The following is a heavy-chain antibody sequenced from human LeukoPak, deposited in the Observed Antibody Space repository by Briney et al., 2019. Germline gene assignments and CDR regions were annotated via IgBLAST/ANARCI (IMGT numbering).Heavy chain of an antibody. CDR1: GYTFTGYY. J-gene: IGHJ3*02. Sequence: GASVKVSCKASGYTFTGYYMHWVRQAPGQGLEWMGWINPNSGGTNYAQKFQGRVTMTRDTSISTAYMEQSRLRSDDTAVYYCARAPSSTSCPNIWGQGTMVTVSS. D-gene: IGHD2-2*01. V-gene: IGHV1-2*02. CDR3: ARAPSSTSCPNI. CDR2: INPNSGGT.